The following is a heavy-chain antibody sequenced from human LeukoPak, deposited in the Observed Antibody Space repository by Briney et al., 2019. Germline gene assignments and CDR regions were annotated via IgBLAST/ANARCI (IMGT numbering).Heavy chain of an antibody. CDR3: ARSVVVPAAMNNWFDP. V-gene: IGHV1-69*13. D-gene: IGHD2-2*01. CDR2: IIPIFGTA. J-gene: IGHJ5*02. Sequence: SVKVSCKASGGTFSSYAISWVRQAPGQGLEWMGGIIPIFGTANYAQKFQGRVTITADESTSTAYMELSSLRSEDTAVYYCARSVVVPAAMNNWFDPWGQGTLVTVSS. CDR1: GGTFSSYA.